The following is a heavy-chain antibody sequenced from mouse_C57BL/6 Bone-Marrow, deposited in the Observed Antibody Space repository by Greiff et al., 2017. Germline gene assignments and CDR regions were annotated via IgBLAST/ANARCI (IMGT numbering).Heavy chain of an antibody. CDR1: GYTFTSYG. D-gene: IGHD1-1*01. Sequence: QVHVKQSGAELARPGASVKLSCKASGYTFTSYGISWVKQRTGQGLEWIGEIYPRSGNTYYNEKFKGKATLTADKSSSTAYMELRSLTSEDSAVYVCARGYYGSPYAMDYWGQGTSVTVSS. CDR2: IYPRSGNT. V-gene: IGHV1-81*01. CDR3: ARGYYGSPYAMDY. J-gene: IGHJ4*01.